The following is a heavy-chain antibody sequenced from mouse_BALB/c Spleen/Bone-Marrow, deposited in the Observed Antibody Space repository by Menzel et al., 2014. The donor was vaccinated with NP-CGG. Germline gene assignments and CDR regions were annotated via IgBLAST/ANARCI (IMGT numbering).Heavy chain of an antibody. CDR2: ISTYYGDA. V-gene: IGHV1S137*01. J-gene: IGHJ2*01. CDR1: GYTFTDYA. Sequence: QVQLKHSGAELVRPGVSVKISCKGSGYTFTDYAMHWVKQSHAKSLEWIGVISTYYGDASYNQKFKGKATMTVDKSSSTAYMELARLTSDDSAIYYCARESIYYYGSTLDYWGQGTTLTVSS. D-gene: IGHD1-1*01. CDR3: ARESIYYYGSTLDY.